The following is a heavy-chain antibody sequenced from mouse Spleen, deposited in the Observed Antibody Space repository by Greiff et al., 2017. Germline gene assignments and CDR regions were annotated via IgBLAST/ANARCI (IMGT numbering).Heavy chain of an antibody. CDR3: ARGDYDGFDY. J-gene: IGHJ2*01. CDR1: GYTFTDYY. Sequence: VHLVESGAELVRPGASVKLSCKASGYTFTDYYINWVKQRPGQGLEWIARIYPGSGNTYYNEKFKGKATLTAEKSSSTAYMQLSSLTSEDSAVYFCARGDYDGFDYWGQGTTLTVSS. D-gene: IGHD2-4*01. V-gene: IGHV1-76*01. CDR2: IYPGSGNT.